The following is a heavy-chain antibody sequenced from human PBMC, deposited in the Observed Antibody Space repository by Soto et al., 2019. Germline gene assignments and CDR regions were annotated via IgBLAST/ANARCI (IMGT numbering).Heavy chain of an antibody. CDR1: GFTFSSYA. J-gene: IGHJ4*02. Sequence: EVQLLESGGGLVQPGGSLRLSCAASGFTFSSYAMSWVRQAPGKGLEWVSAISGSGGSTYYADSVKGRFTISRDNSKNTLYLQMNSLRAEDTAVYYCAKEDWGVYGDYGGSFDYWGQGTLVTVSS. D-gene: IGHD4-17*01. V-gene: IGHV3-23*01. CDR2: ISGSGGST. CDR3: AKEDWGVYGDYGGSFDY.